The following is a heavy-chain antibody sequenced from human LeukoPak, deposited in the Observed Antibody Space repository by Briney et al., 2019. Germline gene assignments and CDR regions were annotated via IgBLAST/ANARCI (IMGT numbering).Heavy chain of an antibody. CDR1: GGSISSSSYY. D-gene: IGHD3-3*01. J-gene: IGHJ4*02. V-gene: IGHV4-39*01. CDR3: ASGRYDFWSGNKLY. CDR2: IYYSGST. Sequence: SETLSLTCTVSGGSISSSSYYRGWIRQPPGTGLEWIGSIYYSGSTYYNPSLKSRVTISVDTSKNQFSLKLSSVTAADTAVYYCASGRYDFWSGNKLYWGQGTLVTVSS.